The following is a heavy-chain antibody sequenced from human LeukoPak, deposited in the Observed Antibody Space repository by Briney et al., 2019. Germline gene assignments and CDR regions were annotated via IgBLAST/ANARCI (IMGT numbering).Heavy chain of an antibody. CDR1: GFIFSDHY. V-gene: IGHV3-72*01. D-gene: IGHD1-26*01. J-gene: IGHJ3*02. Sequence: PGGSLRLSCAASGFIFSDHYMDWVRQAPGKGLEWVGRTRNGANIYTTKYAASVKGRFTISRDDSKNSLYLQMNSLKTEDTAAYYCASPVGATTVRAFDIWGQGTMVTVSS. CDR2: TRNGANIYTT. CDR3: ASPVGATTVRAFDI.